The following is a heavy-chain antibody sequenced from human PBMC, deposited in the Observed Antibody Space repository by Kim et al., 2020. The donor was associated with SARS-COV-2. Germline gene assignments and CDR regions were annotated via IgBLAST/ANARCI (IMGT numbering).Heavy chain of an antibody. V-gene: IGHV4-59*01. CDR3: ARGDLGSSWSPYWYFDL. J-gene: IGHJ2*01. CDR1: GGSISSYY. Sequence: SETLSLTCTVSGGSISSYYWSWIRQPPGKGLEWIGYIYYSGSTNYNPSLKSRVTISVDTSKNQFSLKLSSVTAADTAVYYCARGDLGSSWSPYWYFDLWGRGTLVTVSS. D-gene: IGHD6-13*01. CDR2: IYYSGST.